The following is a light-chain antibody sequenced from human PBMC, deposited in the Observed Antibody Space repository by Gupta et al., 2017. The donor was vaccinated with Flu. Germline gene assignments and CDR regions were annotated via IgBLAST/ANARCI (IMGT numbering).Light chain of an antibody. J-gene: IGKJ5*01. CDR3: QQDDICPIT. CDR1: QCISTW. V-gene: IGKV1D-16*01. CDR2: DAS. Sequence: DIQITQSPSSLSPSVGDRVTITCRASQCISTWLAWYQQRPGKAPKSLIYDASNGQSGVPSRFSGRGSGTDFTLTISSLQPEDFATYYCQQDDICPITFGPGTRL.